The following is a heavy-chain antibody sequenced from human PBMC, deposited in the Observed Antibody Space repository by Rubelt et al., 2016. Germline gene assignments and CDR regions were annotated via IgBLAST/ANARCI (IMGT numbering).Heavy chain of an antibody. J-gene: IGHJ5*02. V-gene: IGHV4-61*01. D-gene: IGHD3-3*01. CDR2: IYYSGST. CDR3: ASLRFPRDNWFDP. Sequence: QVQLQESGPGLVKPSETLSLTCTVSGGSVSSGSYYWSWIRQPPGKGLEWIGYIYYSGSTNYNPSLKGRVTISVETAKNQVSRKLSSVTAADTAVYYCASLRFPRDNWFDPWGQGTLVTVSS. CDR1: GGSVSSGSYY.